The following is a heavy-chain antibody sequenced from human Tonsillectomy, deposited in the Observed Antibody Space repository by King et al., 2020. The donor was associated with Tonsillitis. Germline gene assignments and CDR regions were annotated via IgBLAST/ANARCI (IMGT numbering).Heavy chain of an antibody. CDR3: AKDGNYDILTGYFVY. CDR1: GFTFDDYA. J-gene: IGHJ4*02. D-gene: IGHD3-9*01. CDR2: ISWNSGSI. Sequence: VQLVESGGGLVQPGRSLRLSCAASGFTFDDYAMHWVRHAPGKGLEWVSGISWNSGSIGYADSVKGRFTISRDNAKNSLYLQMNSLRAEDTALYYCAKDGNYDILTGYFVYWGQGTLVTVSS. V-gene: IGHV3-9*01.